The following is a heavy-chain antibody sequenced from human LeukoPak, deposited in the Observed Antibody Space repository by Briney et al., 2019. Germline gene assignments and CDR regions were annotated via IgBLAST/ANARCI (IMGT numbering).Heavy chain of an antibody. D-gene: IGHD3-10*01. CDR1: GYTFTSYG. Sequence: AASVKVSCKASGYTFTSYGISWVRQAPGQGLEWMGWISAYNGNTNYAQKLQGRVTMTTDTSASTAYMELRSLRSDDTAVYYCARDGPLFGSGSYYFDYWGQGTLVTVSS. J-gene: IGHJ4*02. CDR2: ISAYNGNT. CDR3: ARDGPLFGSGSYYFDY. V-gene: IGHV1-18*01.